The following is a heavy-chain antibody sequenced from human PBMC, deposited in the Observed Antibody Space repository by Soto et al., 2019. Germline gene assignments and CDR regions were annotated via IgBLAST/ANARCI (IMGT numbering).Heavy chain of an antibody. CDR1: GFTFSSYG. CDR2: ISYDGSNK. J-gene: IGHJ6*02. D-gene: IGHD4-17*01. CDR3: AKDREVQYGDGMDV. V-gene: IGHV3-30*18. Sequence: QVQLVESGGGVVQPGRSLRLSCAASGFTFSSYGMHWVRQAPGKGLEWVAVISYDGSNKYYADSVKGRFTISRDNSKNTLYLQMNSLRAEDTAVNYCAKDREVQYGDGMDVWGQGTTVTVSS.